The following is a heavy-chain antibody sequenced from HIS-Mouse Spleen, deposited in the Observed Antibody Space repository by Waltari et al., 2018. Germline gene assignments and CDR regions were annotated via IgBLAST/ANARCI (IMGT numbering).Heavy chain of an antibody. V-gene: IGHV4-39*07. CDR3: AREIPYSSSWYDWYFDL. CDR2: IYYSGST. D-gene: IGHD6-13*01. Sequence: QLQLQESGPGLVKPSETLSLTCTVSGGPISSMSYYWGWIRQPPGKGLEWIGSIYYSGSTYYNPSLKSRVTISVDTSKNQFSLKLSSVTAADTAVYYCAREIPYSSSWYDWYFDLWGRGTLVTVSS. CDR1: GGPISSMSYY. J-gene: IGHJ2*01.